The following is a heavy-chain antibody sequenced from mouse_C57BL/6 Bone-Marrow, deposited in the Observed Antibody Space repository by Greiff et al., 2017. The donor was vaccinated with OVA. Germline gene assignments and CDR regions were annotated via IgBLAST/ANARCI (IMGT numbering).Heavy chain of an antibody. Sequence: QVQLKESGPGLVAPSQSLSITCTVSGFSLNSYGVHWVRQPPGKGLEWLVVIWSDGSTTYNAALKSRLSISQDNTECKAFYKMNSLHTDDTTMYYCAILNWEGNAMDYWGQGTSVTVSS. V-gene: IGHV2-6*03. CDR1: GFSLNSYG. J-gene: IGHJ4*01. CDR3: AILNWEGNAMDY. CDR2: IWSDGST. D-gene: IGHD4-1*02.